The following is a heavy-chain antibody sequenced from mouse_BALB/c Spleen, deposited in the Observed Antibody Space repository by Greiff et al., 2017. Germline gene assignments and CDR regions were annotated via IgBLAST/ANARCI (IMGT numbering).Heavy chain of an antibody. D-gene: IGHD3-1*01. J-gene: IGHJ3*01. CDR1: GYTFTSYW. Sequence: QVHVKQSGAELAKPGASVKMSCKASGYTFTSYWMHWVKQRPGQGLEWIGYINPSTGYTEYNQKFKDKATLTADKSSSTAYMQLSSLTSEDSAVYYCARSGGGFAYWGQGTLVTVSA. CDR2: INPSTGYT. V-gene: IGHV1-7*01. CDR3: ARSGGGFAY.